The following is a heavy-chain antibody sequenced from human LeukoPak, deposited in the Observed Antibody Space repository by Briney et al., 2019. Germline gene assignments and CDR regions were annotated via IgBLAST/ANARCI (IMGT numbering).Heavy chain of an antibody. J-gene: IGHJ4*02. CDR1: GFTFSSYA. CDR2: ISYDGSNK. CDR3: ARGFSRYYYDSSGYYYY. V-gene: IGHV3-30-3*01. Sequence: PGRSLRLSCAASGFTFSSYAMHWVRQAPGKGLEWVAVISYDGSNKYYADSVKGRFTISRGNSKNTLYLQMNSLRAEDTAVYYCARGFSRYYYDSSGYYYYWGQGTLVTVSS. D-gene: IGHD3-22*01.